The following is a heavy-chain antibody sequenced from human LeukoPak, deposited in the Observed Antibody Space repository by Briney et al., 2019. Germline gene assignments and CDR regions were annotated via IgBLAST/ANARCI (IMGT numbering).Heavy chain of an antibody. J-gene: IGHJ3*02. D-gene: IGHD6-25*01. Sequence: GGSLRLSCAASGFTFSSYSMNWVRQAPGKGLEWVSSISSSSSYIYYADSVKGRFTISRDNAKNSLYLQMNSLRAEDTAVYYCARDLAAVESGAFDIWGQGTMVTVSS. CDR2: ISSSSSYI. CDR3: ARDLAAVESGAFDI. V-gene: IGHV3-21*01. CDR1: GFTFSSYS.